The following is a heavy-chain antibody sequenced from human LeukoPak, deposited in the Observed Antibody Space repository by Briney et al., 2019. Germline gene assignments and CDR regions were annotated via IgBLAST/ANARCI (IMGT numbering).Heavy chain of an antibody. V-gene: IGHV1-69*13. Sequence: ASVKVSCKASGGTFSSYAISRVRQAPGQGLEWMGGIIPIFGTANYAQKFQGRVTITADESTSTAYMELSSLRSEDTAVYYCARGNGVSGYFDYWGQGTLVTVSS. D-gene: IGHD6-19*01. J-gene: IGHJ4*02. CDR1: GGTFSSYA. CDR2: IIPIFGTA. CDR3: ARGNGVSGYFDY.